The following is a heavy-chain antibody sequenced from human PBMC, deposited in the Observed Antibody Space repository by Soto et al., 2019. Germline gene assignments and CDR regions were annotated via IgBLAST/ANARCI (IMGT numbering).Heavy chain of an antibody. V-gene: IGHV1-2*02. Sequence: GASVKVSCKASGYTFTGYYMHLVRQAPGQGLEWMGWINPNSGGTNYAQKFQGRVTMTRDTSISTAYMELSRLRSDDTAVYYCARRDSGSYRPYYYGMDVWGQGTTVTVSS. CDR1: GYTFTGYY. CDR3: ARRDSGSYRPYYYGMDV. J-gene: IGHJ6*02. D-gene: IGHD1-26*01. CDR2: INPNSGGT.